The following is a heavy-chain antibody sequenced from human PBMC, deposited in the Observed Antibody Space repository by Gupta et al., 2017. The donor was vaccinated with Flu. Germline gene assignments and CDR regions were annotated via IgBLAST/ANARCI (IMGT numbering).Heavy chain of an antibody. Sequence: CEASGFTMSSYWMSWVRQAPGKGLEWVAKIKQDASEKYYGDSVKGRFSISRDNAKNSHYLQMNNLRAEDTAVYYCARDSGRFYIDYWGQGTLVTVSS. J-gene: IGHJ4*02. CDR3: ARDSGRFYIDY. D-gene: IGHD1-26*01. CDR1: GFTMSSYW. V-gene: IGHV3-7*01. CDR2: IKQDASEK.